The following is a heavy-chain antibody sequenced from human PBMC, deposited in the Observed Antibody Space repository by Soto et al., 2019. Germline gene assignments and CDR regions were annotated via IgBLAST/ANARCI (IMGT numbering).Heavy chain of an antibody. D-gene: IGHD3-22*01. Sequence: ASVKVSCKVSGYTLTELSMHWVRQAPGKGLEWMGGFDPEDGETIYAQKFQGRVTMTEDTSTDTAYMELSSLRSEDTAVYYCATIRDWDSSGYYALDYWGQGTLVTVSS. CDR3: ATIRDWDSSGYYALDY. CDR1: GYTLTELS. V-gene: IGHV1-24*01. CDR2: FDPEDGET. J-gene: IGHJ4*02.